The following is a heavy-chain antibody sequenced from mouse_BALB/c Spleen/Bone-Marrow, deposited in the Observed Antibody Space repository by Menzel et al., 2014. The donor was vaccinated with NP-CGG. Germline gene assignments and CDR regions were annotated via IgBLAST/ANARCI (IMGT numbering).Heavy chain of an antibody. CDR2: IYPGDGDT. J-gene: IGHJ4*01. Sequence: QVQLQQSGAELVRPGSSVKISCKASGYTFSNYWMNWMKQRPGQGLEWTGQIYPGDGDTNYIGKFTGKATLTADKSSSTAYMQLSSLTSEDSAVYFCASRGDYSYAMDYWGQGTSVTVSS. D-gene: IGHD1-1*01. V-gene: IGHV1-80*01. CDR3: ASRGDYSYAMDY. CDR1: GYTFSNYW.